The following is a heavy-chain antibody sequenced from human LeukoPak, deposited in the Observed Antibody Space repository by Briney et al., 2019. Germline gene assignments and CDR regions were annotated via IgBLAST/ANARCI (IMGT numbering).Heavy chain of an antibody. D-gene: IGHD6-6*01. J-gene: IGHJ3*02. V-gene: IGHV3-30*18. CDR3: AKALYEYSSSSDAFDI. CDR2: ISYDGSNK. CDR1: GFTFSSYG. Sequence: GGSLRLSCAASGFTFSSYGMHWVRQAPGKGLEWVAVISYDGSNKYYADSVKGRFTISRDNSKNTLCLQMNSLRAEDTAVYYCAKALYEYSSSSDAFDIWGQGTMVTVSS.